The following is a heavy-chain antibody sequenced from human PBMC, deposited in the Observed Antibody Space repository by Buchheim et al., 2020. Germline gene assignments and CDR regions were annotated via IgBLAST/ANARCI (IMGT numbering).Heavy chain of an antibody. V-gene: IGHV1-8*01. Sequence: QVQLVQSGAEVKKPGASVKVSCKASGYTFTSYDINWVRQATGQGLEWMGWMNPNSGNTGYAQKFQGRVTMTRNTPISTAYMELSSLRSEDTAVYYCAINPITMVRGVTRTYYYYYMDVWGKGTT. CDR2: MNPNSGNT. D-gene: IGHD3-10*01. CDR1: GYTFTSYD. CDR3: AINPITMVRGVTRTYYYYYMDV. J-gene: IGHJ6*03.